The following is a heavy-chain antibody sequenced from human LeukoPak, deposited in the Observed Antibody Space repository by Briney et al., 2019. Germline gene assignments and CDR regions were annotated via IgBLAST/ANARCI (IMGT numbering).Heavy chain of an antibody. D-gene: IGHD1-1*01. Sequence: PGGSLRLSCAASGFTFDDYGMSWVRQAPGKGLEWVSGINWNGGSTGYADSVKGRFTISRDNAKNSLYLQMNSLRAEDTALYHCARVADWNDAAEIDYWGQGTLVTVSS. CDR2: INWNGGST. V-gene: IGHV3-20*01. CDR3: ARVADWNDAAEIDY. J-gene: IGHJ4*02. CDR1: GFTFDDYG.